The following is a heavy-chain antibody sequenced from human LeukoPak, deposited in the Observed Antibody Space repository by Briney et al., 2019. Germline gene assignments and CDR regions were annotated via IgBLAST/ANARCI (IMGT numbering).Heavy chain of an antibody. J-gene: IGHJ4*02. D-gene: IGHD5-12*01. CDR3: AKAGIVATIQGFDY. V-gene: IGHV3-23*01. Sequence: GGSLRLSCAASGFSFSSYAMSWVRQAPGKGLEWVSAISGSGGSTYYADSVKGRFTISRDNSKNTLYLQMNSLRAEDTAVYYCAKAGIVATIQGFDYWGQGTLVTVSS. CDR1: GFSFSSYA. CDR2: ISGSGGST.